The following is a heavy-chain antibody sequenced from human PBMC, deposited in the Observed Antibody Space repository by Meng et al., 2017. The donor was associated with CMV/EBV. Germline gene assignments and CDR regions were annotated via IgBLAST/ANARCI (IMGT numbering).Heavy chain of an antibody. CDR1: GGSFSGYY. D-gene: IGHD3-10*01. V-gene: IGHV4-34*01. CDR2: INHSGST. Sequence: SETLSLTCAVYGGSFSGYYWSWIRQPPGKGLEWIGEINHSGSTNYNPSLKRRVTISVDTSKNQFSLKLSSVTAADTAVYYCARGRGSNDYWGQGTLVTVSS. CDR3: ARGRGSNDY. J-gene: IGHJ4*02.